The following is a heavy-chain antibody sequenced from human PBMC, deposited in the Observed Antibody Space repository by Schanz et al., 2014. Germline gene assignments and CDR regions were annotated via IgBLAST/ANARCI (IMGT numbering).Heavy chain of an antibody. CDR1: GYSFNLFG. CDR3: VRDGDERLVVIFDQ. V-gene: IGHV1-18*04. CDR2: FRAYNGNM. D-gene: IGHD3-22*01. Sequence: QVQLVQSGAEVQKPGASVMLSCKTSGYSFNLFGVSWVRQAPGQGLEWMGWFRAYNGNMNYAPKFQGRVTMTTDTYTSTAYMELRNIRSADKAVYYCVRDGDERLVVIFDQWGQGTLVTVSS. J-gene: IGHJ4*02.